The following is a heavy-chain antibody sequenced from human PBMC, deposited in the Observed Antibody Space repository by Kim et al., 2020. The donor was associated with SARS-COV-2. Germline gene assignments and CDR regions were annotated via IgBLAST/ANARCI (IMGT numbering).Heavy chain of an antibody. CDR2: ISYDGSNK. Sequence: GGSLRLSCAASGFTFSSYGMHWVRQAPGKGLECVAVISYDGSNKYYADSVKGRFTISRDNSKNTLYLQMNSLSAEDTAVYYCSYANISRTQSGSFYY. J-gene: IGHJ6*01. CDR3: SYANISRTQSGSFYY. D-gene: IGHD5-12*01. V-gene: IGHV3-30*03. CDR1: GFTFSSYG.